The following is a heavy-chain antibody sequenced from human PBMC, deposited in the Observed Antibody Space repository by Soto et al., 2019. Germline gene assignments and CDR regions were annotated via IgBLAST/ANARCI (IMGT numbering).Heavy chain of an antibody. D-gene: IGHD5-18*01. CDR3: VAHSYGYRGFDY. V-gene: IGHV3-53*04. Sequence: EVQLVESGGGLVQPGGSLKVSCAASGFSVSNNYMSWVRQAPGKGLEWISVIFSGGSTDYADSVKGRFTVSKHDSKNTLYLQMNSLRGEGSAVYYCVAHSYGYRGFDYWGQGALLTVSS. J-gene: IGHJ4*02. CDR1: GFSVSNNY. CDR2: IFSGGST.